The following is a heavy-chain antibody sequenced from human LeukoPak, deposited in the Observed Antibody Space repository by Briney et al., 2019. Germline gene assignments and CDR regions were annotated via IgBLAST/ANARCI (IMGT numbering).Heavy chain of an antibody. Sequence: GASVTVSCKASGYTFTAHYMHWVRQAPGQGLEWMGWINPNSGGTKYAQNFQGRVTMTRDTSIRTVYMELSRLRSDDTAVYYCARDYYDNSGFGAFDIWGQGTMVTVSS. V-gene: IGHV1-2*02. CDR3: ARDYYDNSGFGAFDI. D-gene: IGHD3-22*01. CDR2: INPNSGGT. CDR1: GYTFTAHY. J-gene: IGHJ3*02.